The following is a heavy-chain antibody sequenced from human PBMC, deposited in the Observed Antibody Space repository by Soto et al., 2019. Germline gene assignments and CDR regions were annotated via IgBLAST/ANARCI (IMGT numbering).Heavy chain of an antibody. CDR1: GFTFDDYS. V-gene: IGHV3-30*03. Sequence: QVQLVESGGGVVQPGRSLRLSCAASGFTFDDYSMHWVRQAPGKGLEWVALISYDGGTTHYGDSVKGRFTISRDDYKNTLFLEMDSLRSEDTAVYYCSRPHIRSAWNDVCDIWGQGTMVTVSS. CDR3: SRPHIRSAWNDVCDI. J-gene: IGHJ3*02. CDR2: ISYDGGTT. D-gene: IGHD1-1*01.